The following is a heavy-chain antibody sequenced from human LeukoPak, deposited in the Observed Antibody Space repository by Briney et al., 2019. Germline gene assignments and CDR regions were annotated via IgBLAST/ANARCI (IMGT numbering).Heavy chain of an antibody. CDR3: ASRKSRNWFDP. CDR1: GGSFSGYY. CDR2: INHSGST. V-gene: IGHV4-34*01. J-gene: IGHJ5*02. Sequence: SETLSLTCAVYGGSFSGYYWSWIRQPPGKGLEWIGEINHSGSTNYNPSLKSRVTISVDTSKNQFSLKLSSVTAADTAVYYCASRKSRNWFDPWGQGTLVTVSS.